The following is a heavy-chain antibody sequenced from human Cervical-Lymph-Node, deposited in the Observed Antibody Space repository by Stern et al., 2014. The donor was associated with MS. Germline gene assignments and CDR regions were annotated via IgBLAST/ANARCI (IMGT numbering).Heavy chain of an antibody. CDR2: IFSNDEK. CDR1: GFSLSNARMG. J-gene: IGHJ4*02. V-gene: IGHV2-26*01. D-gene: IGHD1-26*01. CDR3: ARIDKWEPGSVDQ. Sequence: QITLKESGPVLVKPTETLTLTCTVSGFSLSNARMGVSWIRRPPGKALEWLAPIFSNDEKSYSTSLKSRLTISKDTSKSQVVLTMTNMDPVDTATYYCARIDKWEPGSVDQWGQGTLVTVSS.